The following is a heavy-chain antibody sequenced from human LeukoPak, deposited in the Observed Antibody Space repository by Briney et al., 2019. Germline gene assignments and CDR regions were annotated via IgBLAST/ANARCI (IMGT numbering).Heavy chain of an antibody. Sequence: ASVKVSCKASGYTFTSYGISWVRQAPGQGLEWMGWISAYNGNTNYAQKLQGRVTMTTDTSTSTAYMELRSLRSDDTAVYYCARDHDPQYYDILTGYYPWGQGTLVTVPS. J-gene: IGHJ5*02. D-gene: IGHD3-9*01. CDR2: ISAYNGNT. CDR3: ARDHDPQYYDILTGYYP. CDR1: GYTFTSYG. V-gene: IGHV1-18*01.